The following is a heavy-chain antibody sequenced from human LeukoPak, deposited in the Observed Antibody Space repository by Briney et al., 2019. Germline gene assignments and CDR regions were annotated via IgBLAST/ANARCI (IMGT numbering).Heavy chain of an antibody. J-gene: IGHJ4*02. CDR2: IYPGDSDT. CDR1: GYRFSNYW. Sequence: GESLKISCEGSGYRFSNYWIGWVRQVPGKGLEWMGIIYPGDSDTKYSPSFQGQVTISADKSINTAYLQCSSLKASDTAMYYCARGVGLGNFDYWGQGTMVTVSS. CDR3: ARGVGLGNFDY. D-gene: IGHD2-15*01. V-gene: IGHV5-51*01.